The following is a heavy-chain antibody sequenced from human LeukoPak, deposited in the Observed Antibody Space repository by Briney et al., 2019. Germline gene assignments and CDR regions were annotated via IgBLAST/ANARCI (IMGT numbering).Heavy chain of an antibody. J-gene: IGHJ4*02. CDR1: GFTFSSYE. V-gene: IGHV3-48*03. Sequence: GGSLRLSCAASGFTFSSYEMNWVRQAPGKGLEWVSYISSSGSTIYYADSVKGRFTLSRDKSKNTVYLQMNRVRAEDTAVYYCASDLVGATFLDYWGQGTLVTVSS. CDR3: ASDLVGATFLDY. CDR2: ISSSGSTI. D-gene: IGHD1-26*01.